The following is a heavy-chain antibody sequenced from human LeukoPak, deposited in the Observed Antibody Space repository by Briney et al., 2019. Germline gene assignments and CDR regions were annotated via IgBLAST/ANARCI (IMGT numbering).Heavy chain of an antibody. CDR1: GXTFSSYG. CDR2: ISYDENNI. CDR3: AKASCSSTSCYEYFQH. J-gene: IGHJ1*01. Sequence: SGRSLRLSCAASGXTFSSYGMHWVRQGPGKGLEWVAVISYDENNIYYADSVKGRFTISRDNSKNTLYLQMNSLRAEDTAVYYCAKASCSSTSCYEYFQHWGRGTLVTVSS. D-gene: IGHD2-2*01. V-gene: IGHV3-30*18.